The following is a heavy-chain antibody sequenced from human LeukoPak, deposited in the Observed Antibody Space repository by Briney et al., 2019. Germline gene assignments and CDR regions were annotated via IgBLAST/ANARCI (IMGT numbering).Heavy chain of an antibody. Sequence: GGSLRLSCAASGFTFSSYGMHWVRQAPGKGLEWVAVISYDGSSKYYADSVKGRFTISRDNSKNTLYLQMNSLRAEDTAVYYCAKDRAVGLREDNIMDFWGKGTTVTVSS. J-gene: IGHJ6*04. D-gene: IGHD3/OR15-3a*01. CDR1: GFTFSSYG. V-gene: IGHV3-30*18. CDR3: AKDRAVGLREDNIMDF. CDR2: ISYDGSSK.